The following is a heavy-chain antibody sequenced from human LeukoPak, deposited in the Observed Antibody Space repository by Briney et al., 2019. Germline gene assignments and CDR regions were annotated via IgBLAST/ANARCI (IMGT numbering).Heavy chain of an antibody. CDR3: ARGGIEVPAFDI. CDR1: GYTFTSNY. V-gene: IGHV1-2*02. D-gene: IGHD1-26*01. CDR2: INPKSGAT. J-gene: IGHJ3*02. Sequence: GASVKVSCKTFGYTFTSNYMQWVRQAPGQGLEWVGLINPKSGATTYAQRFRGRLTLTRDTSISTAFMELDTLGSDDTAVYYCARGGIEVPAFDIWGRGTMVTVSS.